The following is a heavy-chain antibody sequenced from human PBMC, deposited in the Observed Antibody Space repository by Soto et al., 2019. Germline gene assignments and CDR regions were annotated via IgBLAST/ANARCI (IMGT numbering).Heavy chain of an antibody. CDR2: IYSNGDT. D-gene: IGHD6-6*01. J-gene: IGHJ6*02. CDR3: ARRGGSSSGYYYYAFDV. CDR1: GDSMNSGGYY. V-gene: IGHV4-31*03. Sequence: SETLSLTCSVSGDSMNSGGYYWSWIRQHPGKGLEWIGYIYSNGDTYYNPSLKSRVTISVDTSKNQFSLNLTSVTAAVTAVYYCARRGGSSSGYYYYAFDVWGQGTTVTVSS.